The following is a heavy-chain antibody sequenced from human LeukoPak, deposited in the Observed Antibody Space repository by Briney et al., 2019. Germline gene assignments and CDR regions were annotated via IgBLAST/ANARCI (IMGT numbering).Heavy chain of an antibody. CDR1: GGSISSGGYS. V-gene: IGHV4-31*03. D-gene: IGHD5-18*01. Sequence: SETLSLTCTVSGGSISSGGYSWSWIRQRPGKGLEWIGYIYYSGSTYYNPSLKSRVTISVDTSKNQFSLKLSSVTAADTAVYYCASHQGYSYGSFDYWGQGTLVTVSS. CDR2: IYYSGST. CDR3: ASHQGYSYGSFDY. J-gene: IGHJ4*02.